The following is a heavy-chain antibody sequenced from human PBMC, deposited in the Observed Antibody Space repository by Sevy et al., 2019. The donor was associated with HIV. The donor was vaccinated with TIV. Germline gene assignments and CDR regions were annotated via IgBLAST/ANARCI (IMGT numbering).Heavy chain of an antibody. J-gene: IGHJ4*02. V-gene: IGHV1-69*13. D-gene: IGHD1-26*01. CDR2: VIPIFGTT. CDR1: GYTFTSYG. CDR3: ARDTPRDGSTP. Sequence: ASVKVSCKASGYTFTSYGISWVRQAPGQGLEWMGGVIPIFGTTKYAQKFQGRVTITADESTTTAYMELSSLRSDDTAVYYCARDTPRDGSTPWGQGTLVTVSS.